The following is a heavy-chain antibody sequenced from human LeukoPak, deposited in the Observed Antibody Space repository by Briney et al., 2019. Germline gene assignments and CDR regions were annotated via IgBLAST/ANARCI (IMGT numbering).Heavy chain of an antibody. CDR2: IIPILGIE. Sequence: GSSVKVSCKASGGTFSSYAISWVRQAPGQGLEWMGRIIPILGIENYAQKFQGRVTITADKSTSTAYMELSSLRSEDTAVYYCARSSWLGDYEPIDYWGQGTLVTVSS. J-gene: IGHJ4*02. CDR1: GGTFSSYA. D-gene: IGHD4-17*01. CDR3: ARSSWLGDYEPIDY. V-gene: IGHV1-69*04.